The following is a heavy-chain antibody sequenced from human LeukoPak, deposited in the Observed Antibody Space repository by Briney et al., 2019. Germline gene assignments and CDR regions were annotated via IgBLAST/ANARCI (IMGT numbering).Heavy chain of an antibody. Sequence: SETLSLTCTVSAGSISSTSHHWGWIRQSPGKGLEWIGSLFSGRTTYYNPSLDSRVTISVVTSKNQFSLQLNSVTAADTAVYYCVRHNGRGGATMGALDSWGQGSLVAVSS. CDR3: VRHNGRGGATMGALDS. D-gene: IGHD5-12*01. CDR2: LFSGRTT. V-gene: IGHV4-39*01. J-gene: IGHJ4*02. CDR1: AGSISSTSHH.